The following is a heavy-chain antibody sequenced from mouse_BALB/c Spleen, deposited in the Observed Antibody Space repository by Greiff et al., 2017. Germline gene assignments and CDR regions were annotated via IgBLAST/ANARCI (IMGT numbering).Heavy chain of an antibody. Sequence: EVKLMESGGGLVQPGGSRKLSCAASGFTFSSFGMHWVRQAPEKGLEWVAYISSGSSTIYYADTVKGRFTLSRDNPKNTLFLQMTSLRSEDTAMYDCARAVGITPYAMDYWGQGTSVTVSS. J-gene: IGHJ4*01. CDR3: ARAVGITPYAMDY. D-gene: IGHD1-1*01. CDR1: GFTFSSFG. CDR2: ISSGSSTI. V-gene: IGHV5-17*02.